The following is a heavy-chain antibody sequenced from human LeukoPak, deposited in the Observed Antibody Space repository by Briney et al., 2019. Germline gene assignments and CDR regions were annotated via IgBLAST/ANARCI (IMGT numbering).Heavy chain of an antibody. Sequence: SETLSLTCTVSGGSISSDSYYWSWIRQPAGKGLEWIGRIYTSGNTNYNPSLKSRVTISVDTSKNQFSLKLSSVTAADTAVYYCARKGYSSPFDYWGQGTLVTVSS. D-gene: IGHD6-13*01. V-gene: IGHV4-61*02. J-gene: IGHJ4*02. CDR1: GGSISSDSYY. CDR3: ARKGYSSPFDY. CDR2: IYTSGNT.